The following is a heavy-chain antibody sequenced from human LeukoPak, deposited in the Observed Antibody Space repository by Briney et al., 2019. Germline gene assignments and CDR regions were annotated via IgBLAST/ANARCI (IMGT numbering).Heavy chain of an antibody. D-gene: IGHD3-22*01. CDR2: ITSSSTYI. CDR1: GFTFSSYS. CDR3: AEYASSGRRDDFDI. V-gene: IGHV3-21*01. J-gene: IGHJ3*02. Sequence: GGSLRLSCAASGFTFSSYSMNWVRQAPGKGLEWVSSITSSSTYIYYADSVKGRFTISRDNAKNLLYVQMNSLRAEDTAVYYCAEYASSGRRDDFDIWGQGTMVTASS.